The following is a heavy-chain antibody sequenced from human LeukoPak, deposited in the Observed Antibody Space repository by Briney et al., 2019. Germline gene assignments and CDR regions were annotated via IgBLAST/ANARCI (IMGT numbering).Heavy chain of an antibody. J-gene: IGHJ6*03. CDR1: GGSISSSSYY. D-gene: IGHD6-13*01. CDR3: ARGGYSSSWLFDYYYMDV. V-gene: IGHV4-39*07. Sequence: PSETLSLTCTVSGGSISSSSYYWGWIRQPPGKGLEWIGSIYYSGSTYYNPSLKSRVTISVDTSKNQFSLKLSSVTAADTAVYYCARGGYSSSWLFDYYYMDVWGKGTTVTVSS. CDR2: IYYSGST.